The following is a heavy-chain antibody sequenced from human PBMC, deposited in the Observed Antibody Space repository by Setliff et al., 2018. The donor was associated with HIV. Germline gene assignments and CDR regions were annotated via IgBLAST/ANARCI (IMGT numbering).Heavy chain of an antibody. CDR2: ISGSGRKT. J-gene: IGHJ6*02. CDR3: AKVPLFVVVPAALGGMDV. Sequence: LRLSCVASGFTFSNYAMSWVRQAPGKGLEWVSSISGSGRKTYYGDSVKGRFTISRDNSWDTVDLQMNTLRAEDTAVYYCAKVPLFVVVPAALGGMDVWGQGTTVTVSS. D-gene: IGHD2-2*01. CDR1: GFTFSNYA. V-gene: IGHV3-23*01.